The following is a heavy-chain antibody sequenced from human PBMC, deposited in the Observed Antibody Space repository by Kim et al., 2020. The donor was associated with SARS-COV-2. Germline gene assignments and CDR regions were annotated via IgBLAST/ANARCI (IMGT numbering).Heavy chain of an antibody. Sequence: GGSLRLSCAASGFTFSSYSMNWVRQAPGKGLEWVSYISSSSSTIYYADSVKGRFTISRDNAKNSLYLQMNSLRDEDTAVYYCARGPSYGDYVPYYYYGMDVWGQGTTVTVSS. CDR3: ARGPSYGDYVPYYYYGMDV. V-gene: IGHV3-48*02. CDR2: ISSSSSTI. CDR1: GFTFSSYS. D-gene: IGHD4-17*01. J-gene: IGHJ6*02.